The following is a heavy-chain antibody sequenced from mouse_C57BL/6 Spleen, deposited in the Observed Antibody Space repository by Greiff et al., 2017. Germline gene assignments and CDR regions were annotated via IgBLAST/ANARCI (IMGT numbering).Heavy chain of an antibody. CDR3: ATYYYGSSPYYAMDY. Sequence: VQLQQSGAELVRPGSSVKMSCKTSGYTFTSYGINWVKQRHGQGLEWIGYIYIGNGYTEYNEKFKGKATLTSDTSSSTAYMQLSSLTSEDSAIYFCATYYYGSSPYYAMDYWGQGTSVTVSS. CDR2: IYIGNGYT. CDR1: GYTFTSYG. D-gene: IGHD1-1*01. J-gene: IGHJ4*01. V-gene: IGHV1-58*01.